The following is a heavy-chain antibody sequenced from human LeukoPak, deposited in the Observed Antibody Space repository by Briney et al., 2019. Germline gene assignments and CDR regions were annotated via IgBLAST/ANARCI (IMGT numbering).Heavy chain of an antibody. D-gene: IGHD1-14*01. CDR2: IYYSGST. J-gene: IGHJ3*02. CDR1: GGSISSGGYY. Sequence: SETLSLTCTVSGGSISSGGYYWSWIRQHPGKGLEWIGCIYYSGSTYYNPSLKRRVTISVDTSKNQFSLKLSSVTAADTAVYYCARDQEVSGSFDIWGQGTMVTVSS. CDR3: ARDQEVSGSFDI. V-gene: IGHV4-31*03.